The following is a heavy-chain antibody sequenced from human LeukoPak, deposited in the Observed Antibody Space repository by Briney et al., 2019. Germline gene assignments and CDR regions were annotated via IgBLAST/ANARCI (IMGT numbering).Heavy chain of an antibody. V-gene: IGHV1-18*01. CDR2: ISAYNGNT. J-gene: IGHJ4*02. D-gene: IGHD3-22*01. CDR3: ARTTLYYYDSSGYFGY. Sequence: ASVTVSCKASGYTFTSYGISWVRQAPGQGLEWMGWISAYNGNTNYAQKLQGRVTMTTDTSTSTAYMELRSLRSDDTAVYYCARTTLYYYDSSGYFGYWGQGTLVTVSS. CDR1: GYTFTSYG.